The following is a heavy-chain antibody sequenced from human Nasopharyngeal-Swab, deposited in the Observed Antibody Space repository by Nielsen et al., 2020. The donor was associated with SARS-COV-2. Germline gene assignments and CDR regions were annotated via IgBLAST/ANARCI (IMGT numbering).Heavy chain of an antibody. CDR3: ARSGELRFLEWLNTRPDY. D-gene: IGHD3-3*01. V-gene: IGHV3-21*01. CDR1: GFTFSSYS. CDR2: ISSSSSYI. J-gene: IGHJ4*02. Sequence: LSLTCAASGFTFSSYSMNWVRQAPGKGMEWVSSISSSSSYIYYADSVKGRFTISRDNAKNSLYLQMNSLRAEDTAVYYCARSGELRFLEWLNTRPDYWGQGTLVTVSS.